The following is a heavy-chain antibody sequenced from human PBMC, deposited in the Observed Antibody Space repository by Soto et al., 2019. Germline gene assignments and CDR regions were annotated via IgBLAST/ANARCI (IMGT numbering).Heavy chain of an antibody. V-gene: IGHV1-69*12. J-gene: IGHJ6*02. CDR3: ARVKAYSYGMGGPYYYCGMDV. Sequence: QVQLVQSGAEVKKPGSSVKVSCKASGGTFSSYAISWVRQAPGQGLEWMGGVIPIFGTANYAQKFQGRVTITAEEATSTAYMELSSLRSEDTAGYYCARVKAYSYGMGGPYYYCGMDVWGQGTTVTVSS. CDR2: VIPIFGTA. CDR1: GGTFSSYA. D-gene: IGHD5-18*01.